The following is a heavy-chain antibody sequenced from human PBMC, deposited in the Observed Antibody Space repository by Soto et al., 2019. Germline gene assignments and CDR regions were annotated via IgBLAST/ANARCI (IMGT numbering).Heavy chain of an antibody. CDR2: IIPILGIV. Sequence: AASVKVSCKASGGTFTTYTINWVRQAPGQGLEWMGRIIPILGIVNYAQRFQGRVTITADKSTSTAFMELRSLRSDDTALYFCARSVKLYNNDFYYMDVWGKGTTVTVSS. CDR1: GGTFTTYT. CDR3: ARSVKLYNNDFYYMDV. V-gene: IGHV1-69*02. D-gene: IGHD1-1*01. J-gene: IGHJ6*03.